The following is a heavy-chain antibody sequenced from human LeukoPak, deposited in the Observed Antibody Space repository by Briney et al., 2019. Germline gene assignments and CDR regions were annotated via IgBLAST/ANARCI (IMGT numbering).Heavy chain of an antibody. J-gene: IGHJ6*02. CDR2: IYTSGST. CDR3: ARDEHQSYYYYGMDV. CDR1: GPPISSGSYY. Sequence: PSETLSLTCTLSGPPISSGSYYWRWVRQPAGKGLEWIGRIYTSGSTNYHPSLKSRVTISVDTSKIQFSLRLSSVPAADTAVYYCARDEHQSYYYYGMDVWGQGTTVTVSS. V-gene: IGHV4-61*02.